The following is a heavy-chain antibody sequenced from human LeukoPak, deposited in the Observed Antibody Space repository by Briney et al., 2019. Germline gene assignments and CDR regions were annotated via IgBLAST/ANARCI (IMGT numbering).Heavy chain of an antibody. CDR3: ATQQLVWEEGFDY. Sequence: SVKVPCKASGGTFSSYAISWVRQAPGQGLEWMGRIIPILGIANYAQKFQGRVTITADKSTSTAYMELSSLRSEDTAVYYCATQQLVWEEGFDYWGQGTLVTVSS. V-gene: IGHV1-69*04. J-gene: IGHJ4*02. D-gene: IGHD6-13*01. CDR1: GGTFSSYA. CDR2: IIPILGIA.